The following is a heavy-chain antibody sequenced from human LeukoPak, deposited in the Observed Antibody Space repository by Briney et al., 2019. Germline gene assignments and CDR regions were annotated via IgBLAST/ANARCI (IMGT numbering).Heavy chain of an antibody. CDR1: GYTFTGYY. CDR2: INPNSGGT. CDR3: ARDRVLRYFDWKGPIDY. V-gene: IGHV1-2*06. Sequence: ASVKVSCKAAGYTFTGYYMFLVRQAPGQGLEWMGRINPNSGGTNYAQKLQGRVTMTTDTSTSTAYMELRSLRSDDTAVYYCARDRVLRYFDWKGPIDYWGQGTLVTVSS. J-gene: IGHJ4*02. D-gene: IGHD3-9*01.